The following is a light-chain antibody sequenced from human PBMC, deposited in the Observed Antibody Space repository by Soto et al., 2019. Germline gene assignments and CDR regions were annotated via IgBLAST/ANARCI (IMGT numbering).Light chain of an antibody. CDR2: DAS. J-gene: IGKJ4*01. CDR1: QGISSA. CDR3: QQFNSYPLT. Sequence: AIQLTQSPSSLSASVGDRVTITCRASQGISSALAWYQHKSGDAPKSLIYDASSLESGVPSRFSGSGSGTEFTLTISSLQAEDFATYYCQQFNSYPLTFGGGTKVEIK. V-gene: IGKV1-13*02.